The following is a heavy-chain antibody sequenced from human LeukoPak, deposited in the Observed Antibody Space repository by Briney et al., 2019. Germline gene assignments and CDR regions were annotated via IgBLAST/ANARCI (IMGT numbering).Heavy chain of an antibody. Sequence: GRSLRLSCAASGFTFSSYAMHWVRQAPGKGLEYVSAISSNGGSTYYANSVKGRFTISRDNSKNTLYLQMGSLRAEDMAVYYCARGGYDILTGYKNWGQGTLVTVSS. J-gene: IGHJ4*02. CDR1: GFTFSSYA. V-gene: IGHV3-64*01. D-gene: IGHD3-9*01. CDR2: ISSNGGST. CDR3: ARGGYDILTGYKN.